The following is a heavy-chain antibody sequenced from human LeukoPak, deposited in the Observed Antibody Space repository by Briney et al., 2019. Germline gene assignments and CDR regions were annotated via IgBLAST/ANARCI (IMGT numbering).Heavy chain of an antibody. V-gene: IGHV3-15*01. J-gene: IGHJ4*02. CDR1: GFTFSNSW. D-gene: IGHD3-22*01. CDR3: TTDLRLTYYYDSRGDY. Sequence: PGGSLRLPCAASGFTFSNSWMSWVRQAPGKGLEWVGRIKSKTDGGTTDYAAPVKGRFTISRDDSKNTLYLQMNSLKTEDTAVYYCTTDLRLTYYYDSRGDYWGQGTLVTVSS. CDR2: IKSKTDGGTT.